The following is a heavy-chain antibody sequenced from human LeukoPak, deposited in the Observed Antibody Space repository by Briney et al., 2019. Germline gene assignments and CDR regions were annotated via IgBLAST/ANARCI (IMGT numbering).Heavy chain of an antibody. CDR3: ARQIGAGRWSFDY. V-gene: IGHV4-39*01. J-gene: IGHJ4*02. CDR2: INYSGST. Sequence: SETLSLTCTVSDGSISSSSYYWGWIRQPPGTGLDWIGSINYSGSTCYNPSLKSRVTISVDTSRNQFSLKLTSVTAADTAVYYCARQIGAGRWSFDYWGQGTLVTVSS. D-gene: IGHD4-23*01. CDR1: DGSISSSSYY.